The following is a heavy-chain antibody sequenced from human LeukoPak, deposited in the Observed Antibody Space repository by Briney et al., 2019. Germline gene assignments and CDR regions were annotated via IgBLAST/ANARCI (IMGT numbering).Heavy chain of an antibody. Sequence: GGSLRLSCAASGFTFSSYGMHWVRQAPGKGLEGVAVISYDGSNKYYADSVKGRFTISRDNSKNTLYLQMNSLRAEDTAVYYCAKDLDDYSPGGMDVWGQGTTVTVSS. CDR1: GFTFSSYG. D-gene: IGHD2-15*01. J-gene: IGHJ6*02. CDR2: ISYDGSNK. CDR3: AKDLDDYSPGGMDV. V-gene: IGHV3-30*18.